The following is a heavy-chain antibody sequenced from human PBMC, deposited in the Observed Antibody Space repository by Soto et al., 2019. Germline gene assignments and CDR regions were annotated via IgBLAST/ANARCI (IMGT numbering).Heavy chain of an antibody. CDR2: INPSGGST. Sequence: QVQLVQSGAEVKKPGASVKVSCKASGYTFTSYYMHWVRQAPGQGLEWMGIINPSGGSTSYAQKFQGRVTMTRDTSTSTVYMELSSLRSEDTAVYYCARDAPYYDGGGYYYGMDVWGQGTTVTVSS. J-gene: IGHJ6*02. CDR1: GYTFTSYY. CDR3: ARDAPYYDGGGYYYGMDV. V-gene: IGHV1-46*01. D-gene: IGHD3-3*01.